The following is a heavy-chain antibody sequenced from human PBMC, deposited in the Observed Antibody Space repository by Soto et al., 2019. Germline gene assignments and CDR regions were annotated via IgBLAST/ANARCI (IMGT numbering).Heavy chain of an antibody. D-gene: IGHD2-21*02. Sequence: GGSLRLSCAASGFTFSSYSMNWVRQAPGKGLEWVSSISSSSSYIYYADSVKGRFTISRDNAKNSLYLQMNSLRAEDTAVYYCAREWRWHCGGDCYSEAFDIWGQGTMV. V-gene: IGHV3-21*01. CDR1: GFTFSSYS. CDR3: AREWRWHCGGDCYSEAFDI. J-gene: IGHJ3*02. CDR2: ISSSSSYI.